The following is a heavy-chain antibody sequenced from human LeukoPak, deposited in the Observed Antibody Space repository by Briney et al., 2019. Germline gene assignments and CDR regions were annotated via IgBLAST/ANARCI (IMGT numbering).Heavy chain of an antibody. CDR2: ISGSGGDT. D-gene: IGHD1-26*01. CDR3: AKDPDLGALPPC. J-gene: IGHJ4*02. Sequence: QSGGSLRLSCAASGFTFSSNAMSWVRTAPGKGLEWVSAISGSGGDTYYADSVKGRFTISRDNSKNTLYLQMNSLRAEDTAVYYCAKDPDLGALPPCCGQGTLVTVSS. V-gene: IGHV3-23*01. CDR1: GFTFSSNA.